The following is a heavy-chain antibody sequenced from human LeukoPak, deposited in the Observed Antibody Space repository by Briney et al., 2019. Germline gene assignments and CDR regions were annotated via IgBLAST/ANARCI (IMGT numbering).Heavy chain of an antibody. J-gene: IGHJ6*03. CDR2: IKQDGSEK. Sequence: GGSLRLSCAASGFTFSSYWMSWVRQAPGKGLEWVANIKQDGSEKYYVDSVKGRFTISRDNAKNSLYLQMNSLRAEDTAVYYCARDTPLLWFGESHNYYYYYMDVWGKGTTVTISS. CDR1: GFTFSSYW. V-gene: IGHV3-7*01. D-gene: IGHD3-10*01. CDR3: ARDTPLLWFGESHNYYYYYMDV.